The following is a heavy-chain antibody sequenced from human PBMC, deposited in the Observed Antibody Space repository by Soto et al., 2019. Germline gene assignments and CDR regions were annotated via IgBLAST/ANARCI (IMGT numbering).Heavy chain of an antibody. V-gene: IGHV1-8*01. CDR2: MNAKSGDT. Sequence: GASVKVSCKASGYTFSDFDINWLRQAAGQGPEWMGWMNAKSGDTFSAQRLQGKFNMTWDTSLSTAYMEVGSLTSDDAAIYYCARGNPVIFAGFDVGGQGTRVTVPS. CDR1: GYTFSDFD. D-gene: IGHD3-10*01. CDR3: ARGNPVIFAGFDV. J-gene: IGHJ4*02.